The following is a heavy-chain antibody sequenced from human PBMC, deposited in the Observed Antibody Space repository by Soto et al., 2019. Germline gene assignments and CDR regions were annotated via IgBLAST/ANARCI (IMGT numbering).Heavy chain of an antibody. CDR3: ARDPSGARPGFDF. J-gene: IGHJ4*02. CDR1: GLTFGSHA. D-gene: IGHD3-3*01. V-gene: IGHV3-23*01. Sequence: WRFLSVPCGVSGLTFGSHAISWIRRAPGKGLEWVSAISGSGGSTYYADSVKGRFTISRDNAKNSLYLQMNSLRAEDTALYYCARDPSGARPGFDFWGQGTLVTVSS. CDR2: ISGSGGST.